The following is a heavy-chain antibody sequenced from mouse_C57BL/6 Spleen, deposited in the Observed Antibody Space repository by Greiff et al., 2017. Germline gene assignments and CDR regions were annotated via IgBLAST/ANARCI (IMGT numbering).Heavy chain of an antibody. CDR1: GFNFNGYW. V-gene: IGHV1-9*01. CDR3: TSVGVDYYCDFGG. Sequence: VKLMESGAELVKPGASVKLSCKASGFNFNGYWIEWVKQRPGHGLEWIGEILPGSGSTNYDEKFKGKATLTADTSSNTAYMQLSSLTSEDTAIYYCTSVGVDYYCDFGGRGTGTTVTV. D-gene: IGHD2-4*01. CDR2: ILPGSGST. J-gene: IGHJ1*03.